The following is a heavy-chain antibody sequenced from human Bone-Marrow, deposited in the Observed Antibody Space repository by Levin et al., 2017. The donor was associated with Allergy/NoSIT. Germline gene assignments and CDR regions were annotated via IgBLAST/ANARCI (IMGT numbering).Heavy chain of an antibody. Sequence: LSLTCVASGFTFSDYEMNWVRQAPGKGLEWISYISSSGSTKYYADFVKGRFTISNKNSLYLEMNNLRAEDTAIYYCARDKRSDGVTPDWYFDLWSRGTLVTVSS. CDR2: ISSSGSTK. D-gene: IGHD2-21*02. J-gene: IGHJ2*01. CDR3: ARDKRSDGVTPDWYFDL. CDR1: GFTFSDYE. V-gene: IGHV3-48*03.